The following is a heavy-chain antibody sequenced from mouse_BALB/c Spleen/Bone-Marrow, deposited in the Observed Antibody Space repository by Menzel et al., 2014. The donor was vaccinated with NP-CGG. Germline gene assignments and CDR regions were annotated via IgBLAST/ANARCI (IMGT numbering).Heavy chain of an antibody. Sequence: EVQLQQSGPELVKPGASMKISCKASGYSFTGYTMNWVKQSHGENLEWIGLINPYNGGTSYNQKFKGKATLTVDKSSNTVYMELLSLTSEDSAVYYCARDGKGPYAMDYWGQGTSVTASS. V-gene: IGHV1-18*01. CDR1: GYSFTGYT. D-gene: IGHD2-1*01. CDR2: INPYNGGT. J-gene: IGHJ4*01. CDR3: ARDGKGPYAMDY.